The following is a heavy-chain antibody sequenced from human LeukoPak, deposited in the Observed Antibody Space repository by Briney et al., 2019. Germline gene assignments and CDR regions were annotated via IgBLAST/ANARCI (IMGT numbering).Heavy chain of an antibody. CDR1: GFSFSTYG. Sequence: GGSLRLSCAASGFSFSTYGMHWVRQAPGKGLEWVAVIWFDGSNKYYADSVKGRFTISRDNSKNTLYLQINSLRAEDTAVYYCARASGCYDYWGQGTLVTVSS. V-gene: IGHV3-33*01. D-gene: IGHD1-26*01. J-gene: IGHJ4*02. CDR3: ARASGCYDY. CDR2: IWFDGSNK.